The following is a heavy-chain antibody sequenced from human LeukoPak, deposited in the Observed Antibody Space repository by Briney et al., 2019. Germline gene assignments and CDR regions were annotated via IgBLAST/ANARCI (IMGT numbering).Heavy chain of an antibody. CDR2: ISAYNGNT. V-gene: IGHV1-18*01. CDR3: ASWEYCSSTSCYLTYDY. D-gene: IGHD2-2*01. J-gene: IGHJ4*02. Sequence: ASVKVSCKASGYTFTSYGISWVRQAPGQGLEWMGWISAYNGNTNYAQKLQGRVTVTTDTSTSTAYMELRSLRSDDTAVYYCASWEYCSSTSCYLTYDYWGQGTLVTVSS. CDR1: GYTFTSYG.